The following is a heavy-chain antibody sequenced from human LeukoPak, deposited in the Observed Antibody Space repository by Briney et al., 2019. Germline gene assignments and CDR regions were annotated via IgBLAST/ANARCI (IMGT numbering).Heavy chain of an antibody. CDR1: GGSIGSYY. D-gene: IGHD3-22*01. CDR2: IYYSGST. V-gene: IGHV4-59*01. Sequence: PSETLSLTCIVSGGSIGSYYWSWIRQPPGKGLEWIGHIYYSGSTDYNPSLRSRVTISVDTSKNQFSLRLSSVTAADTAVYYCARDRSDGSGYYGYYFDYWGQGTLDSVSS. CDR3: ARDRSDGSGYYGYYFDY. J-gene: IGHJ4*02.